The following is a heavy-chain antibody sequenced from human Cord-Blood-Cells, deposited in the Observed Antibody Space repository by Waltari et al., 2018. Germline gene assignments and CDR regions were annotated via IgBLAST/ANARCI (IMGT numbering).Heavy chain of an antibody. V-gene: IGHV1-8*01. Sequence: QVQLVQSGAEVKKPGASVKVSCQASGYTFTSYDINWVRQATGQGLAWMGWMNPNSGNTGYAQKFQGRVTMTRNTSISTAYMELSSLRSEDTAVYYCARSYSSSWYVWFDPWGQGTLVTVSS. CDR1: GYTFTSYD. D-gene: IGHD6-13*01. J-gene: IGHJ5*02. CDR3: ARSYSSSWYVWFDP. CDR2: MNPNSGNT.